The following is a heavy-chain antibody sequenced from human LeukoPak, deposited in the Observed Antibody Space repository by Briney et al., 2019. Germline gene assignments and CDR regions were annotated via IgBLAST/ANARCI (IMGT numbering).Heavy chain of an antibody. CDR1: GYTFISYY. J-gene: IGHJ4*02. CDR3: ARGPLSGSTYHPNYFDY. CDR2: INPRDGST. D-gene: IGHD1-26*01. Sequence: GASVKVSCKASGYTFISYYMHWVRQAPGQGPEWLAMINPRDGSTTFGQNFQVRVTMTRDTSTSTVYMELSSLRSEDTAVYYCARGPLSGSTYHPNYFDYWGQGTLVTVSS. V-gene: IGHV1-46*01.